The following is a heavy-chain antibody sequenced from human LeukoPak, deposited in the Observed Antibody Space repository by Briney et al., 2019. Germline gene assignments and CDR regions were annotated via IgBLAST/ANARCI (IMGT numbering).Heavy chain of an antibody. CDR2: IYYSGST. D-gene: IGHD1-26*01. J-gene: IGHJ6*03. CDR3: ARGPGVHEGATHYYYYMDV. V-gene: IGHV4-59*01. CDR1: GGSISSYY. Sequence: SETLSLTCTVSGGSISSYYWSWIRQPPGKGLEWIGYIYYSGSTSYNPSLKSRVTISVDMSKKQFSLKLSSVTAADTAFYYCARGPGVHEGATHYYYYMDVWGKGTTVTVSS.